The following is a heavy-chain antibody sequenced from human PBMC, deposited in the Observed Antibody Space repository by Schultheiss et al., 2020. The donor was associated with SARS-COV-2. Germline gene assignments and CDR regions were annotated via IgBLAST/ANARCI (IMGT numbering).Heavy chain of an antibody. V-gene: IGHV3-30*02. Sequence: GGSLRLSCAASGFTFSSYGMHWVRQAPGKGLEWVAVIWYDGSNKYYADSVKGRFTISRDNSKNTLYLQMSSLRAEDTAVYYCVKDDILTGYYTRGYWGQGTLVTVSS. D-gene: IGHD3-9*01. CDR1: GFTFSSYG. CDR3: VKDDILTGYYTRGY. CDR2: IWYDGSNK. J-gene: IGHJ4*02.